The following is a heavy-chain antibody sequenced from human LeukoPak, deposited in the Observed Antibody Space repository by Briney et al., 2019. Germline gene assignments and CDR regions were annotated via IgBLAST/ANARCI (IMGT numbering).Heavy chain of an antibody. CDR1: GLTFSSYS. V-gene: IGHV3-21*01. CDR3: ARVAYDFWSGYSDY. J-gene: IGHJ4*02. D-gene: IGHD3-3*01. CDR2: ISSSSSYI. Sequence: GGSLRLSCAASGLTFSSYSMNWVRQAPGKGLEWVSSISSSSSYIYYADSVKGRFTISRDNAKNSLYLQMNSLRAEDTAVYYCARVAYDFWSGYSDYWGQGTLVTVSS.